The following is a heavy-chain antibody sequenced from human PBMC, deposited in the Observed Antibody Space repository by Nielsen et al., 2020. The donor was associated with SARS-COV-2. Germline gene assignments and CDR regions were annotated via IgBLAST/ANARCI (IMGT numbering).Heavy chain of an antibody. CDR2: INAGNGNT. Sequence: ASVKVSCKASGYTFTSYAMHWVRQAPGQRLEWMGWINAGNGNTKYSQKFQGRVTITRDTSASTAYMELSSLRSEDTAVYYCARGEQSRLYYYGMDVWGQGTTVTVSS. CDR1: GYTFTSYA. CDR3: ARGEQSRLYYYGMDV. V-gene: IGHV1-3*01. J-gene: IGHJ6*02.